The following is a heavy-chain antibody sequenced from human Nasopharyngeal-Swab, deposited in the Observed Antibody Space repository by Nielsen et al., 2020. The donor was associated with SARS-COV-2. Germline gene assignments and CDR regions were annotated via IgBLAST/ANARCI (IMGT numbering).Heavy chain of an antibody. Sequence: GESLKISCVGSGFTFSSYWMHWVRQAPGKGLVWVSQINRDDTTATYADSVEGRFTISGDNAKNTLYLQMNSLRVEDTAVYYCVPWGPATGRGFGYWGQGILVTVSS. V-gene: IGHV3-74*01. D-gene: IGHD6-13*01. CDR2: INRDDTTA. CDR3: VPWGPATGRGFGY. J-gene: IGHJ4*02. CDR1: GFTFSSYW.